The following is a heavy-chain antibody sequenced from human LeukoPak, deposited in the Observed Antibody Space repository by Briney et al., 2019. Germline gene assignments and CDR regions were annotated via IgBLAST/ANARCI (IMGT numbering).Heavy chain of an antibody. V-gene: IGHV4-39*01. CDR3: VRREYSNKSPFDY. Sequence: SETLSLTCSVSGGSISESNYYWGWIRQPPGKGLEWIGSIYFSGNTYHNSSLKSRVTVSVDTSKNQFSLKLNSVTAADTAVYYCVRREYSNKSPFDYWGQGTLVTVSS. J-gene: IGHJ4*02. CDR2: IYFSGNT. CDR1: GGSISESNYY. D-gene: IGHD4-11*01.